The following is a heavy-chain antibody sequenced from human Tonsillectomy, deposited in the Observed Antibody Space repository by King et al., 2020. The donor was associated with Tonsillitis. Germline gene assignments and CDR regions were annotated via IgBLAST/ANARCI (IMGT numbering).Heavy chain of an antibody. CDR2: ISGYNGNT. D-gene: IGHD3-16*01. Sequence: QLVQSGAEVKKPGASVQVSCKASGYTFTNYGITWVRQAPGQGLEWMGWISGYNGNTNYAQKFQGRVTLTTDTSTTTAYMELRSLRSDDTAIYYCARGLGGSYYYGVDVGGQGTTVTVSS. CDR3: ARGLGGSYYYGVDV. V-gene: IGHV1-18*04. CDR1: GYTFTNYG. J-gene: IGHJ6*02.